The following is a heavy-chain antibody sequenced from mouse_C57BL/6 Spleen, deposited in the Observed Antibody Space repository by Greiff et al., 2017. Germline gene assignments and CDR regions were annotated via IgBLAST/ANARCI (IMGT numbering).Heavy chain of an antibody. D-gene: IGHD1-1*01. Sequence: QVHVKQPGAELVKPGASVKLSCKASGYTFTSYWMHWVKQRPGQGLEWIGMIHPNSGSTNYNEKFKSKATLTVDKSSSTAYMQLSSLTSEDSAVYYCARPHFYYGSSFYAMDYWGQGTSVTVSS. J-gene: IGHJ4*01. CDR1: GYTFTSYW. CDR3: ARPHFYYGSSFYAMDY. V-gene: IGHV1-64*01. CDR2: IHPNSGST.